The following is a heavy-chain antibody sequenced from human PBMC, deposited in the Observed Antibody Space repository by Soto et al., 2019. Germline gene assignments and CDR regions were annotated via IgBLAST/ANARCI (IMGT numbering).Heavy chain of an antibody. D-gene: IGHD3-10*02. CDR3: ARVRGGYYYAMDV. J-gene: IGHJ6*02. V-gene: IGHV4-4*02. CDR2: IYHSGST. CDR1: GGSIRSSNW. Sequence: QVQLQESGPGLVKPSGTLSLTCAVSGGSIRSSNWWSWVRQPPGKGLEWIGEIYHSGSTNYNPSLKSRVTLSVDKSKNQFSLKLSSVTAADTAVYYCARVRGGYYYAMDVWGQGTTVTVSS.